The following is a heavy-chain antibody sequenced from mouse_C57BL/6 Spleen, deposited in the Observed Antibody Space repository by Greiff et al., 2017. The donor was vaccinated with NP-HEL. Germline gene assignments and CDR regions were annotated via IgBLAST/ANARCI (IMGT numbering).Heavy chain of an antibody. Sequence: QVQLQQPGAELVKPGASVKMSCKASGYTFTSYWINWVKQRPGQGLEWIGDIYPGSGSTNYNEKFKSKATLTVDTSSSTAYMQLSSLTSEDSAVYYCARDASPSYYAMDYWGQGTAVTVSS. V-gene: IGHV1-55*01. CDR3: ARDASPSYYAMDY. D-gene: IGHD6-2*01. CDR1: GYTFTSYW. CDR2: IYPGSGST. J-gene: IGHJ4*01.